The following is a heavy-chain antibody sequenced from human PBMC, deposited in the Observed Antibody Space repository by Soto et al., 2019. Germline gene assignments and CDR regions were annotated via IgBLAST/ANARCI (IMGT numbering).Heavy chain of an antibody. Sequence: SETLSLTCAVYGGSFSGYYWSWIRQPPGKGLEWIGEINHSGSTNYNPSLKSRVTISVDTSKNQFSLKLSSVTAADTAVYYCAGGLGKVDYWGQGTLVTVSS. CDR1: GGSFSGYY. J-gene: IGHJ4*02. V-gene: IGHV4-34*01. CDR3: AGGLGKVDY. CDR2: INHSGST.